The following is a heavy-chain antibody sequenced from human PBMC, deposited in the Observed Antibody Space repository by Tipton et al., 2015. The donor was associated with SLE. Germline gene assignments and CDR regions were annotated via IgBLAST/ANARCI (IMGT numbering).Heavy chain of an antibody. CDR1: GFTFSSHA. J-gene: IGHJ4*02. Sequence: SLRLSCAASGFTFSSHAVTWVRQAPGKGLEWVSSVNRGGATTYHADSVKGRFSISRDNAKNSLYLQMNNLRAEDTAVYYCAKEGGGNRFDYWGQGTLVTVSS. CDR2: VNRGGATT. V-gene: IGHV3-23*01. CDR3: AKEGGGNRFDY. D-gene: IGHD1-14*01.